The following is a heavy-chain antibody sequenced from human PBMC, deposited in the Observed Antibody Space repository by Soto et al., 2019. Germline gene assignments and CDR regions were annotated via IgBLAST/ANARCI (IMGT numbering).Heavy chain of an antibody. D-gene: IGHD6-19*01. V-gene: IGHV3-7*01. CDR2: IKQDGSEK. Sequence: EVQLVESGGGLVQPGGSLRLSCAASGFTFSNFWMTWVRQAPGEGLEWVATIKQDGSEKHYVDSVKGRFTISRDNAKNSLDLQMNSLRVEDTAVYYCARDSPEVAGTFYYYGMDVWGRGTTITVSS. J-gene: IGHJ6*02. CDR3: ARDSPEVAGTFYYYGMDV. CDR1: GFTFSNFW.